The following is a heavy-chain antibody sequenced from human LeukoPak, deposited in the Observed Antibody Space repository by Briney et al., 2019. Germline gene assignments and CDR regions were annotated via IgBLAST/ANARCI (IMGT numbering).Heavy chain of an antibody. CDR2: ISGSGGST. J-gene: IGHJ4*02. Sequence: GGSLRLSCAASGFTFSSYAMTWVRQAPGKGLEWVSTISGSGGSTYYADSVKGRFTISRDNSKNTVFLQMNSLRAEDTAVYYCAKVETMVVVVITTPFDYWGQGTLVTVSS. V-gene: IGHV3-23*01. D-gene: IGHD3-22*01. CDR1: GFTFSSYA. CDR3: AKVETMVVVVITTPFDY.